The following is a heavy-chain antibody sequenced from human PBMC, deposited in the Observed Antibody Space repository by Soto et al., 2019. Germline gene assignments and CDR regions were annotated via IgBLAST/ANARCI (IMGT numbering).Heavy chain of an antibody. J-gene: IGHJ4*02. Sequence: QITLKESGPTRVRPTQTLALTYTFSGFSLTTSGVGVGWIRKTPGKALEWLAVIYWDDDKRYSPSLKSRLTITKDTSKNQVVLTMADMDPVDTATYFCAHRGYMYGNWDHGYFDYWGQGTLVTVSS. CDR1: GFSLTTSGVG. CDR2: IYWDDDK. CDR3: AHRGYMYGNWDHGYFDY. D-gene: IGHD5-18*01. V-gene: IGHV2-5*02.